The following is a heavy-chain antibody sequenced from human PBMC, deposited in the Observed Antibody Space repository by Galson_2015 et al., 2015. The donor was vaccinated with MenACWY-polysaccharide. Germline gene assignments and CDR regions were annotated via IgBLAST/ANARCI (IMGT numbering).Heavy chain of an antibody. D-gene: IGHD2-2*01. Sequence: SLRLSCAASGFTFNNYAMSWVRQAPGKGPEWVSTIGGSGSNTHYADSVKGRFTISRDNSKNTLSLQMNSLRAEDTAVYYCARVRYSTGKYQFDYWGQGTLVAVSS. CDR1: GFTFNNYA. CDR3: ARVRYSTGKYQFDY. CDR2: IGGSGSNT. J-gene: IGHJ4*02. V-gene: IGHV3-23*01.